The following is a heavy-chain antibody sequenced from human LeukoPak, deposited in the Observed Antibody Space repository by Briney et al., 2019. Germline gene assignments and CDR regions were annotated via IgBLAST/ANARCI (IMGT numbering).Heavy chain of an antibody. CDR1: GFTFSSYW. Sequence: GGSLRLSCAASGFTFSSYWMHWVRQAPGKGLVWVSRINSDGSSTSYADSVKGRFTISRDNSKNTLYLQMNSLRAEDTAVYYCASGELPRYYYMDVWGKGTTVTISS. CDR2: INSDGSST. CDR3: ASGELPRYYYMDV. V-gene: IGHV3-74*01. J-gene: IGHJ6*03. D-gene: IGHD1-26*01.